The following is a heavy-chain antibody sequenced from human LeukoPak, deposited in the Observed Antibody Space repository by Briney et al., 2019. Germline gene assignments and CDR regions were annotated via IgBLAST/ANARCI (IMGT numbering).Heavy chain of an antibody. D-gene: IGHD5-12*01. V-gene: IGHV4-59*01. CDR3: ARETRDGYKNRYYYFDY. J-gene: IGHJ4*02. CDR1: GGSFSGYY. CDR2: IYYSGST. Sequence: PSETLSLTCAVYGGSFSGYYWSWIRQPPGKGLEWIGYIYYSGSTNYNPSLKSRVTISVDTSKNQFSLKLSSVTAADTAVYYCARETRDGYKNRYYYFDYWGQGTLVTVSS.